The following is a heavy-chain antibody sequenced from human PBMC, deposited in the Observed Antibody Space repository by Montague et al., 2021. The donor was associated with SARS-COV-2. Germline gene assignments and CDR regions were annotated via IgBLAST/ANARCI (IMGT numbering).Heavy chain of an antibody. Sequence: CVISGDSVSSDTAAWHWIRQFPSRGLEWLGRTFYRSQWHTDSAASVRSRVSFSGDISKNQFSLHLNSVTPEDTAIYYCARDGDYGGTWYSFLQNWGQGTLVIVSS. V-gene: IGHV6-1*01. D-gene: IGHD4-17*01. CDR1: GDSVSSDTAA. J-gene: IGHJ1*01. CDR3: ARDGDYGGTWYSFLQN. CDR2: TFYRSQWHT.